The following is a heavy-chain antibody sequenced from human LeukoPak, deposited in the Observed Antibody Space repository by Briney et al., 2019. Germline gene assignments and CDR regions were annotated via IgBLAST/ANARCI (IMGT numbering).Heavy chain of an antibody. J-gene: IGHJ4*01. CDR1: GGTFSSYA. D-gene: IGHD3-10*01. CDR2: IIPILGIA. Sequence: SVKFSCKAFGGTFSSYAISWVRQAPGLGLVWIGRIIPILGIANYAQKFQGRVTITADKSTSTAYMELSSLRSEDTAVYYCARDLPLTRFGETPFDYWGQGTLVTVSS. V-gene: IGHV1-69*04. CDR3: ARDLPLTRFGETPFDY.